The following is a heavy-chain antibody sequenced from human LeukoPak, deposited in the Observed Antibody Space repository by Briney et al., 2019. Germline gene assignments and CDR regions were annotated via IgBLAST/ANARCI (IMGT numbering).Heavy chain of an antibody. V-gene: IGHV3-21*01. J-gene: IGHJ4*02. CDR1: GFTFSNHG. D-gene: IGHD6-19*01. Sequence: PGGSLRLSCAASGFTFSNHGMNWVRQAPGKGLEWVSSISSSSSYIYYADSVKGRFTISRDNAKNSLYLQMNSLRAEDTAVYYCASSSGWYNRFDYWGQGTLVTVSS. CDR3: ASSSGWYNRFDY. CDR2: ISSSSSYI.